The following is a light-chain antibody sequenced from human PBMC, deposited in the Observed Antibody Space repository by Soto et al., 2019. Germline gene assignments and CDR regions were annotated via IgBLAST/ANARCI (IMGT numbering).Light chain of an antibody. CDR1: QAISYNL. CDR2: DAS. J-gene: IGKJ4*01. V-gene: IGKV3D-20*01. CDR3: QQYGDSSAT. Sequence: NVLTQSPVTLSLSPGEVATLSCGAGQAISYNLLAWYQQKPGLAPRLLVYDASIRAKGIPGRFSGTGSGTDFTLTISRLEPEDFAMYYCQQYGDSSATFGGGTRVEI.